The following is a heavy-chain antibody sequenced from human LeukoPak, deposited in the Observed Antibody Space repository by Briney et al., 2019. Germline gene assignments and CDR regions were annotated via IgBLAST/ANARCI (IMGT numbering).Heavy chain of an antibody. CDR2: INHSGST. Sequence: SETLSLTCAVYGGSFSGYYWSWIRQPPGKGLEWIGEINHSGSTNYNPSLKSRVTISVDTSKNQFSLKLSSVTAADTAVYYCARGELSWSGYYSFDYWGQGTLVTVSS. V-gene: IGHV4-34*01. CDR3: ARGELSWSGYYSFDY. D-gene: IGHD3-3*01. CDR1: GGSFSGYY. J-gene: IGHJ4*02.